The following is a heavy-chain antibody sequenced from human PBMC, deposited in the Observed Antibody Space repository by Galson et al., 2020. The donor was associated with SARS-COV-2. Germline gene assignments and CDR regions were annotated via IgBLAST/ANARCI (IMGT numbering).Heavy chain of an antibody. CDR3: ARHVTLMAGVTAFSDAFDI. J-gene: IGHJ3*02. CDR1: GYSFTSYW. D-gene: IGHD2-21*02. V-gene: IGHV5-51*01. CDR2: IYPGDSDT. Sequence: GESLKISCKGSGYSFTSYWIGWVRQMPGKGLEWMGIIYPGDSDTRYSPSFQGQVTISADKSISTAYLQWSSLKASDTAMYYCARHVTLMAGVTAFSDAFDIWGQGTMVTVSS.